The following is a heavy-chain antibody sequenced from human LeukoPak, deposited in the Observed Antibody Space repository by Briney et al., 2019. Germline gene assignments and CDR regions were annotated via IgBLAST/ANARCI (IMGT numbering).Heavy chain of an antibody. CDR2: ISGNSGNT. J-gene: IGHJ3*02. D-gene: IGHD3-16*01. CDR1: GFTFRSYS. V-gene: IGHV3-23*01. CDR3: ATRVMIAITTRGAFHI. Sequence: GGSLRLSCAASGFTFRSYSMNWVRQAPGKGLEWVSGISGNSGNTYYAESVKGRFTISRDNSKKTLYLQMNSLRAEDTAMYYCATRVMIAITTRGAFHIWGQGTMVTVSS.